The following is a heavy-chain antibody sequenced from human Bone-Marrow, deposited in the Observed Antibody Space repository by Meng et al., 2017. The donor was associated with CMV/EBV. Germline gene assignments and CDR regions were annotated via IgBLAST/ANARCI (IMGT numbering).Heavy chain of an antibody. V-gene: IGHV4-59*01. CDR3: ARDPRHGMDV. CDR1: GGSISSYY. J-gene: IGHJ6*02. Sequence: LRLSCTVSGGSISSYYWSWIRQPPGKGLEWIGYIYYSGSTNYNPSLKSRVTISVDTSKNQFSLKLSSVTAADTAVYYCARDPRHGMDVWGQGTTVTVSS. CDR2: IYYSGST.